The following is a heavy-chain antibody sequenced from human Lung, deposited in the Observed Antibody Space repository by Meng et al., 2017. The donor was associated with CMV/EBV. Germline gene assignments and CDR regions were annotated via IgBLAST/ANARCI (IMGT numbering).Heavy chain of an antibody. CDR2: IPHRGSS. J-gene: IGHJ1*01. V-gene: IGHV4-4*02. CDR1: GDSITNHNW. Sequence: GPALGMPASTLYLPCDCSGDSITNHNWWAWVRQPPGKGLEWIGEIPHRGSSAYNPSLKSRVSMSIDKSKNQFSLKLTSVTAADTAVYHCLRRSGGSVWGQGTLVTVSS. CDR3: LRRSGGSV. D-gene: IGHD3-10*01.